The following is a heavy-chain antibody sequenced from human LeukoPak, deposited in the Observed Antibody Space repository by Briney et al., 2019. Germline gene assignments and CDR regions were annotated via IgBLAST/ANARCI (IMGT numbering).Heavy chain of an antibody. CDR2: ISSSATYI. J-gene: IGHJ4*02. CDR3: ATWDDYGDYVAFEY. CDR1: GFTFSSYT. Sequence: GGSLRLSCAGSGFTFSSYTMNWVRQAPGKGLEWVSSISSSATYIYYADSVRGRSTISRDDAKNSLFLHMNSLRAEDTAVYYCATWDDYGDYVAFEYWGQGTLVTVSS. D-gene: IGHD4-17*01. V-gene: IGHV3-21*01.